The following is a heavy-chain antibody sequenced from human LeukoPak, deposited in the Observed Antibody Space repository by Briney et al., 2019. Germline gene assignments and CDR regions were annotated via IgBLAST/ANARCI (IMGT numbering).Heavy chain of an antibody. Sequence: PGGSLRLSCAASRFSFSTYGMHWVRQAPGKGLEWVSSISSGSSYIYYADSVKGRFTISRDNAKNSLYLQMNSLRAEDTAVYYCARGTYMDVWGKGTTVTVSS. J-gene: IGHJ6*03. CDR2: ISSGSSYI. CDR3: ARGTYMDV. CDR1: RFSFSTYG. V-gene: IGHV3-21*01.